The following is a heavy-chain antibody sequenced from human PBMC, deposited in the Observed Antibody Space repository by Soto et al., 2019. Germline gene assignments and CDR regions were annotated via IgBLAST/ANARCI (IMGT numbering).Heavy chain of an antibody. J-gene: IGHJ5*01. Sequence: SETLSLTCSVSGDSISNLDYFWAWIRQPPGQALEYIGYIYKSATTYYNPSFESRVAISVDTSKSQLSLNVTSVTAADTAVYFCARGRYCLTGRCFPNWFDSWGQGALVTVSS. CDR1: GDSISNLDYF. CDR3: ARGRYCLTGRCFPNWFDS. D-gene: IGHD7-27*01. V-gene: IGHV4-30-4*01. CDR2: IYKSATT.